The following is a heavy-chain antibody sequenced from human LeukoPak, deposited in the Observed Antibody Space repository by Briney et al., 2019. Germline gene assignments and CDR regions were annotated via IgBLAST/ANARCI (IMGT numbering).Heavy chain of an antibody. J-gene: IGHJ3*02. CDR3: ARDAPKGGDYVSTAFDI. D-gene: IGHD4-17*01. V-gene: IGHV4-39*02. CDR1: GGSISSSSYY. CDR2: IYYSGST. Sequence: PSETLSLTCTVSGGSISSSSYYWGWIRQPPGKGLEWIGSIYYSGSTYYNPSLKSRVTISVDTSKNQFSLKLSSVTAADTAVYYCARDAPKGGDYVSTAFDIWGQGTMVTVSS.